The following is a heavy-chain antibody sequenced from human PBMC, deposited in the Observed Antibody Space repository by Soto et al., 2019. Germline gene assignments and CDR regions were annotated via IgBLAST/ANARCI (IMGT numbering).Heavy chain of an antibody. CDR3: ARTYDSSGPNSGGYGFDI. J-gene: IGHJ3*02. Sequence: QVQLQESGPGLVQPSETLSLTCTVSGGSISSYYWSWIRQPPGKGLEWIGYIYYSGRTNYNPSLKSRVTISVDTSKNQFSLKLSSVTAADTAVYYCARTYDSSGPNSGGYGFDIWGQGTMVTVSS. CDR1: GGSISSYY. CDR2: IYYSGRT. D-gene: IGHD3-22*01. V-gene: IGHV4-59*01.